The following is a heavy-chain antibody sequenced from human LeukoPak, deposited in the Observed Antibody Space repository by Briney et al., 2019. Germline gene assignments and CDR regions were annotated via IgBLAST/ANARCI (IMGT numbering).Heavy chain of an antibody. CDR2: ISWDGDNT. V-gene: IGHV3-43D*03. D-gene: IGHD6-13*01. CDR1: GFTFDDYA. Sequence: GGSLRLSCAASGFTFDDYAVHWVRQAPGKGLEWVSLISWDGDNTYYADSVKGRFTISRDNSKNSLYLQMNSLRAEDTALYYCARSRGAAAARYGMDVWGQGTSVTVSS. J-gene: IGHJ6*02. CDR3: ARSRGAAAARYGMDV.